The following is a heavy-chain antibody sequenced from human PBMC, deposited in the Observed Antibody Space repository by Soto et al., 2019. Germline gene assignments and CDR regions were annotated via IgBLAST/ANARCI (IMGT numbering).Heavy chain of an antibody. CDR2: IYYSGST. Sequence: SETLALTSTVSGGSISSGGYYWSWIRQHPGKGLEWIGYIYYSGSTYYNPSLKSRVTISVDTSKNQFSLKLSSVTAADTAVYYCAREVSSGYGGDWFDPWGQGTLVTVSS. CDR3: AREVSSGYGGDWFDP. D-gene: IGHD5-12*01. CDR1: GGSISSGGYY. J-gene: IGHJ5*02. V-gene: IGHV4-31*03.